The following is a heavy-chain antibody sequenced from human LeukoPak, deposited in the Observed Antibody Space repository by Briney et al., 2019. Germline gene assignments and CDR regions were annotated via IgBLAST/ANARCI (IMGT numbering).Heavy chain of an antibody. Sequence: SETLSLTCTVSGGSISSYYWSWIRQPPGKGLEWIGYIYYSGSTNYNPSLKSRVTISVDTSKNQFSLKLSSVTAADTAVYYCARDALLSGYFDLWGHGTLVTVSS. CDR2: IYYSGST. D-gene: IGHD3-3*01. J-gene: IGHJ2*01. V-gene: IGHV4-59*12. CDR3: ARDALLSGYFDL. CDR1: GGSISSYY.